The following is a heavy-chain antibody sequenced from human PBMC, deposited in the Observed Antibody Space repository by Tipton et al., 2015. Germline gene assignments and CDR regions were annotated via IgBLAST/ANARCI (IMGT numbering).Heavy chain of an antibody. CDR2: IYYSGST. CDR3: AREVWYYDSSGYDY. D-gene: IGHD3-22*01. J-gene: IGHJ4*02. V-gene: IGHV4-61*01. CDR1: GDSVISRTYY. Sequence: TLSLTCTVSGDSVISRTYYWSWIRQPPGKGLEWIGYIYYSGSTKYNPSLKSRVTISEDTSKTQFSLELSSVTAADTAVYYCAREVWYYDSSGYDYWGQGTLVTVSS.